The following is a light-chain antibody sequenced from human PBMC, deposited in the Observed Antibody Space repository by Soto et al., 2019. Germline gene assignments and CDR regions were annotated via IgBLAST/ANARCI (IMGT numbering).Light chain of an antibody. Sequence: DTHLTQPPSTLSAYVGDRINITCRGRQSIYNWLAWYQKKPGRAPSLLIYKASSLGSGVPSRFRGSGSGTELTLTISSLQPDDFATYYCQQYYSYSRTFGQGTKVDI. CDR2: KAS. CDR1: QSIYNW. CDR3: QQYYSYSRT. V-gene: IGKV1-5*03. J-gene: IGKJ1*01.